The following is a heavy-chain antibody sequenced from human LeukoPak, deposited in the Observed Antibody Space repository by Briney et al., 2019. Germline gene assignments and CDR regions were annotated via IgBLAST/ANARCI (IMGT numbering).Heavy chain of an antibody. V-gene: IGHV4-38-2*02. CDR2: IYHSGTT. J-gene: IGHJ4*02. D-gene: IGHD3-10*01. CDR3: ARTQSSFHASGSYYNY. Sequence: SETLSLTCNVAENSVSGGSYWAWIRQPPGKGLEWIGSIYHSGTTYYNPSFNRRVTMSVDTFKNQFSLNLSSVTAADTAVYYCARTQSSFHASGSYYNYWGPGTLVTVSS. CDR1: ENSVSGGSY.